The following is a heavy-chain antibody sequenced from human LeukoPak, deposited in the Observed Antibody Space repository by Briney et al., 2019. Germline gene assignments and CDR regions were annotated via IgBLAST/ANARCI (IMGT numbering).Heavy chain of an antibody. CDR3: ARRRGYSYGNYYYYGMDV. CDR1: GFTFSSYG. Sequence: PPGGSLRLSCAASGFTFSSYGMPWVRQAPGKGLEWVAVIWYDGSNKYYADSVKGRFTISRDNSKNTLYLQMNSLRAEDTAVYYCARRRGYSYGNYYYYGMDVWGQGTTVTVSS. CDR2: IWYDGSNK. V-gene: IGHV3-33*01. D-gene: IGHD5-18*01. J-gene: IGHJ6*02.